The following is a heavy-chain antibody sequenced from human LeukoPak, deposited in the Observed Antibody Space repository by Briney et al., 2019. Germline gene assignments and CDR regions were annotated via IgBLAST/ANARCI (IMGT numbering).Heavy chain of an antibody. Sequence: GGSLRLSCAASGFTFSSYEMNWVRQAPGKGLEWVSYISSSGSTIYYADSVKGRFTISRDNAKNSLYLQMNSLRAEDTAVYYCARDKDDSSGYYFYFDYWGQGTLVTVSS. CDR2: ISSSGSTI. V-gene: IGHV3-48*03. J-gene: IGHJ4*02. CDR3: ARDKDDSSGYYFYFDY. CDR1: GFTFSSYE. D-gene: IGHD3-22*01.